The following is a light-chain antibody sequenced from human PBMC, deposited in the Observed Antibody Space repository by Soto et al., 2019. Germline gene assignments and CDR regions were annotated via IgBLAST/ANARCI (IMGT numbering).Light chain of an antibody. CDR2: DAS. Sequence: ESVLTQSPATLSLSPGERATLSCRASQSVSNYLAWYQQQPGQAPRLLIYDASNRATGIPARFSGSGSGTDFTLTISSLEPEDFAVYYCQQRSNWPRFTYGQGTKGEIK. V-gene: IGKV3-11*01. CDR1: QSVSNY. J-gene: IGKJ2*01. CDR3: QQRSNWPRFT.